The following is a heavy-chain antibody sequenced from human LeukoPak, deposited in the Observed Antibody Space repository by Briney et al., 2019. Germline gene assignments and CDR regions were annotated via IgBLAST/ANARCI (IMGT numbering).Heavy chain of an antibody. Sequence: GGSLRPSCAASGFTFSSYWMSWVRQAPGKGLEWVANIKQDGSEKYYVDSVKGRFTISRDNAKNSLYLQMNSLRAEDTAVYYCARGGPRSTSAVDYWGQGTLVTVSS. J-gene: IGHJ4*02. CDR3: ARGGPRSTSAVDY. V-gene: IGHV3-7*01. CDR1: GFTFSSYW. D-gene: IGHD2-2*01. CDR2: IKQDGSEK.